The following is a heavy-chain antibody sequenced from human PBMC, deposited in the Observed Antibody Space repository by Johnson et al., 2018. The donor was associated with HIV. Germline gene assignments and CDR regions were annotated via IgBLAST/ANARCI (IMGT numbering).Heavy chain of an antibody. J-gene: IGHJ3*02. V-gene: IGHV3-30*19. CDR2: ISYDGSNK. D-gene: IGHD5/OR15-5a*01. CDR1: GFTFSTYG. Sequence: QVQLVESGGGVVQPGGSLRLSCAASGFTFSTYGMHWVRQAPGKGLDWVAVISYDGSNKYYADSVKGRFTISRDNSKNTLYMQMNSLRAEDTAVYYCASTKYTYDNADAHLRHAFDIGGQGTMVTVSS. CDR3: ASTKYTYDNADAHLRHAFDI.